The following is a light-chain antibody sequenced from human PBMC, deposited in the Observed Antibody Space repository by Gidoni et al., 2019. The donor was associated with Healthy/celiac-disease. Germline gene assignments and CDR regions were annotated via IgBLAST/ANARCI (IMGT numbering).Light chain of an antibody. J-gene: IGKJ1*01. V-gene: IGKV1-39*01. CDR1: QSIISY. Sequence: DIQMTQSPSSLSASVVDRVTITCRASQSIISYLNWYQQKPGKAPKLLIYAASSLQSGVPSRFSGSGSGTDFTLTISSLQPEDFATYYCQQSYSTWTFGQGTKVEIK. CDR3: QQSYSTWT. CDR2: AAS.